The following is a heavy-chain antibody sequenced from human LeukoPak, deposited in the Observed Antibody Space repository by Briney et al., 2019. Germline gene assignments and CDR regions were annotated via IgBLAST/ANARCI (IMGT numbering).Heavy chain of an antibody. V-gene: IGHV4-34*01. J-gene: IGHJ4*02. CDR1: GGSFSGYY. Sequence: PSETLSLTCAVYGGSFSGYYWSWIRQPPGKGLEWIGEINHSGSTNYNPSLKSRVTISVDTSKNQFSLKLSSVTAADTAVYYCARGRLDFWSGLVAIRFDYWGQGTLVTVSS. CDR3: ARGRLDFWSGLVAIRFDY. CDR2: INHSGST. D-gene: IGHD3-3*01.